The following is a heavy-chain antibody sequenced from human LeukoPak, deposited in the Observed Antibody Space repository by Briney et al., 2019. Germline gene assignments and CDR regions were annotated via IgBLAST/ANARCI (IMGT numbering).Heavy chain of an antibody. D-gene: IGHD6-13*01. CDR2: ISWNSGSI. J-gene: IGHJ3*02. CDR3: AKEAIIASAFDI. V-gene: IGHV3-9*03. CDR1: GFTFDDYA. Sequence: PGGFLRLSCAASGFTFDDYAMHWVRQAPGKGLESVSGISWNSGSIGYADSVKGRFTISRDNAKNSLYLQMNSLRAEDMALYYCAKEAIIASAFDIWGQGTMVTVSS.